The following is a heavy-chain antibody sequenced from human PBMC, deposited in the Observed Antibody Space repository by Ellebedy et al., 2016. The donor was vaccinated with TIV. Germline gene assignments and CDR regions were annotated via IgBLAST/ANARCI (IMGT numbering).Heavy chain of an antibody. CDR1: GGPIARGGFY. V-gene: IGHV4-31*03. CDR2: IYYTGSA. Sequence: SETLSLXXTVSGGPIARGGFYWTWIRQHPGRSLEWLGYIYYTGSALYNPSLKSRLSISIDTSKNHFSLKLSSVTAADTALYYCARTSGTFYFDSWGQGTLVAVSS. D-gene: IGHD1-26*01. CDR3: ARTSGTFYFDS. J-gene: IGHJ4*02.